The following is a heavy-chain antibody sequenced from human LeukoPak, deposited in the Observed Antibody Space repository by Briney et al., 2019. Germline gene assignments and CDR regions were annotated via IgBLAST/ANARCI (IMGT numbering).Heavy chain of an antibody. D-gene: IGHD6-19*01. V-gene: IGHV3-11*01. CDR3: AISGLVHLGWFDP. CDR2: ISSSGSTI. J-gene: IGHJ5*02. CDR1: GFTFSDYY. Sequence: GGSLRLSCAGSGFTFSDYYMNWIRQAPGKGLEWVSYISSSGSTIYYADSVKGRFTISRDNAKNSLYLQMNSLRAEDTAVYYCAISGLVHLGWFDPWGQGTLVTVSS.